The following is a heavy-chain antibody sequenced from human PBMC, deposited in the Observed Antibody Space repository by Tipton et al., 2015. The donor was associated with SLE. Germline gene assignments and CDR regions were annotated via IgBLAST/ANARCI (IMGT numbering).Heavy chain of an antibody. J-gene: IGHJ6*03. CDR3: ARGPVGDGYNYYYYYYMNV. CDR1: GYTFTSYG. CDR2: ISAYNGNT. D-gene: IGHD5-24*01. V-gene: IGHV1-18*01. Sequence: QLVQSGAEVKKPGASVKVSCKASGYTFTSYGISWVRQAPGQGLEWMGWISAYNGNTNYAQKLQGRVTMTTDTSTSTAYMELRSLRSDGTAVYYCARGPVGDGYNYYYYYYMNVWGKGTTVTVSS.